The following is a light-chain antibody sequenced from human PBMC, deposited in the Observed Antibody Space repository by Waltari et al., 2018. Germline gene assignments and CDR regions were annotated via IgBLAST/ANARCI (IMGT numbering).Light chain of an antibody. Sequence: EIVLTQSPGTLSLSPGERATLPCRPSQSVSSPYLAWYQQKPARAPRPLIYDGSSRATGISDRFSGSGSGTDFALTIIRLEPEDFAVYYCQHYGRSPPFTFGQGTKLEIK. CDR3: QHYGRSPPFT. CDR1: QSVSSPY. V-gene: IGKV3-20*01. CDR2: DGS. J-gene: IGKJ2*01.